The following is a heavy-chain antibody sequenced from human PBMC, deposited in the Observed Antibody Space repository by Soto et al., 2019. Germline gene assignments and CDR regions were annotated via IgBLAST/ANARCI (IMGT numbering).Heavy chain of an antibody. CDR3: TLGSWSAETFEI. CDR1: GGTFSTYT. V-gene: IGHV1-69*02. J-gene: IGHJ3*02. Sequence: QVQLVQSGAEVKKPGSSVKVSCKASGGTFSTYTIIWVRQAPGQGLEWMGRILPMLDITNSAQRFQGRVTITADKSTSTAYLELSSRRSEDTAVYYCTLGSWSAETFEIWGRGTMVTVSS. CDR2: ILPMLDIT. D-gene: IGHD6-13*01.